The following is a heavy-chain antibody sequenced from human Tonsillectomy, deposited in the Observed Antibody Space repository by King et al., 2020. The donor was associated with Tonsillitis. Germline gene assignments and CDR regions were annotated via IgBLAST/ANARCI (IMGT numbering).Heavy chain of an antibody. V-gene: IGHV4-34*01. CDR1: GGSFSAYY. Sequence: VQLQQWGAGLLKPSETLSLTCAVYGGSFSAYYWGWIRQPPGQGLECIGEISHSGSTNYNPSLKSRVTISLDTSKNQFSLKLTSVTAADTAVYYCARGKYDFWSGYPDYFDSWGRGTPVTVSS. CDR2: ISHSGST. J-gene: IGHJ4*02. D-gene: IGHD3-3*01. CDR3: ARGKYDFWSGYPDYFDS.